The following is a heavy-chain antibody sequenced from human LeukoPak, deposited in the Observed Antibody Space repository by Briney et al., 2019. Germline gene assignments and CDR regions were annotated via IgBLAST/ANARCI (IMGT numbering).Heavy chain of an antibody. J-gene: IGHJ3*02. CDR2: IYYSGST. CDR1: GGSVSSGSCY. CDR3: ARDRNRGYSYGFGSKNAFDI. V-gene: IGHV4-61*01. Sequence: PSETLSLTCTVSGGSVSSGSCYWSWIRQPPGKGLEWIGYIYYSGSTNYNPSLKSRVTISVDTSKNQFSLKLSSVTAADTAVYYCARDRNRGYSYGFGSKNAFDIWGQGTMVTVSS. D-gene: IGHD5-18*01.